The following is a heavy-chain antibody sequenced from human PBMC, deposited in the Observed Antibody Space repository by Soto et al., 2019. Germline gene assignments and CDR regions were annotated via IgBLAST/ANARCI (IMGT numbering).Heavy chain of an antibody. V-gene: IGHV1-3*01. J-gene: IGHJ4*02. CDR3: ARDGGFRPPFYDFWSGPLDY. D-gene: IGHD3-3*01. CDR1: GYTFTSYA. Sequence: ASVKVSCKASGYTFTSYAMHWVRQAPGQRLEWMGWINAGNGNTKYSQKFQGRVTITRDTSASTAYMELSSLRSEDTAVYYCARDGGFRPPFYDFWSGPLDYWGQGTLVTVSS. CDR2: INAGNGNT.